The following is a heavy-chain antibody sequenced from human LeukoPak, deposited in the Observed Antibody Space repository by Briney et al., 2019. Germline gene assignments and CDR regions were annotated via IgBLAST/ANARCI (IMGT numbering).Heavy chain of an antibody. V-gene: IGHV1-8*01. CDR1: GYSFTNYD. Sequence: ASVKVSCKASGYSFTNYDINWARQATGRGLEWMGWMNPNSDNTIYAQKFQGRVTMTSDTSITTAYMELSSLRSEDTAVYYCARGNGYVEGAAAGTTVMDLWGQGTTVTVSS. J-gene: IGHJ6*02. D-gene: IGHD6-13*01. CDR3: ARGNGYVEGAAAGTTVMDL. CDR2: MNPNSDNT.